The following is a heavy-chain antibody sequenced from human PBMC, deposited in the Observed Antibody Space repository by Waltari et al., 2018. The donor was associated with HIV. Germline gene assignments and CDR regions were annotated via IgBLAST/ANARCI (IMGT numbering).Heavy chain of an antibody. CDR2: IRSGGNFK. Sequence: EVQLVESGGGPVKPGESLRLSCVTSGFIFNTYSMNGVRQAPGKRTEWVASIRSGGNFKHYADSVKGRFTIARDNAENSLYLQMNGLRAEDTAIYYCARDSRGSTWSLNWFDPWGQGTLVTVSS. CDR3: ARDSRGSTWSLNWFDP. J-gene: IGHJ5*02. CDR1: GFIFNTYS. D-gene: IGHD6-6*01. V-gene: IGHV3-21*02.